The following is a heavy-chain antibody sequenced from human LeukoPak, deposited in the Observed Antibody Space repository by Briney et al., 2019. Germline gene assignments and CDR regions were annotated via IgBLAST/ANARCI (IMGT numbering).Heavy chain of an antibody. D-gene: IGHD5-18*01. J-gene: IGHJ4*02. Sequence: GASVKVSCKASGYTFTSYDINWVRQATGQGLEWMGWMNPNSGNTGYAQKLQGRVTMTTDTSTSTAYMELRSLRSDDTAVYYCARDHPFAGTAEHWGQGTLVTVSS. CDR3: ARDHPFAGTAEH. CDR1: GYTFTSYD. V-gene: IGHV1-8*01. CDR2: MNPNSGNT.